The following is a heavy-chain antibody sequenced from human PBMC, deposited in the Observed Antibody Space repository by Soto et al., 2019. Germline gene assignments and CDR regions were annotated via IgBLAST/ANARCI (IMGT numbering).Heavy chain of an antibody. Sequence: LRLSCAASGFTFSSYAMHWVRQAPGKGLEWVAVISYDGSNKYYADSVKGRFTISRDNSKNTLYLQMNSLRAEDTAVYYCATAWIQLWHPLDYWGQGTPVTVSS. CDR1: GFTFSSYA. CDR2: ISYDGSNK. CDR3: ATAWIQLWHPLDY. J-gene: IGHJ4*02. D-gene: IGHD5-18*01. V-gene: IGHV3-30-3*01.